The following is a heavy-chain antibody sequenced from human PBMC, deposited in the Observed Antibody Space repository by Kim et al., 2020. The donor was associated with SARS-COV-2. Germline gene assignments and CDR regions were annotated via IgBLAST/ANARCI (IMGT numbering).Heavy chain of an antibody. Sequence: SETLSLTCAVYGGSFSGYYWSWIRQPPGKGLEWIGEINHSGSTNYNPSLKSRVTISVDTSKNQFSLKLSSVTAADTAVYYCARGRRLSHCSGGSCYSSVFDYWGQGTLVTVSS. CDR1: GGSFSGYY. CDR3: ARGRRLSHCSGGSCYSSVFDY. D-gene: IGHD2-15*01. CDR2: INHSGST. J-gene: IGHJ4*02. V-gene: IGHV4-34*01.